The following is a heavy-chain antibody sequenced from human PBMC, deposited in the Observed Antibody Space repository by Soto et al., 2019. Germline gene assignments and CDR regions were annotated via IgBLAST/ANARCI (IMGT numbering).Heavy chain of an antibody. CDR2: IFSNDEK. Sequence: SGPTLVNPTETLTLTCTVSGFSLSNARMGVSWIRQPPGKALEWLAHIFSNDEKSYSTSLKSRLTISKDTSKSQVVLTMTNMDPADTATYYCARIIGYSSSWYGYYYYMDVWGKGTTVTVSS. CDR3: ARIIGYSSSWYGYYYYMDV. J-gene: IGHJ6*03. D-gene: IGHD6-13*01. CDR1: GFSLSNARMG. V-gene: IGHV2-26*01.